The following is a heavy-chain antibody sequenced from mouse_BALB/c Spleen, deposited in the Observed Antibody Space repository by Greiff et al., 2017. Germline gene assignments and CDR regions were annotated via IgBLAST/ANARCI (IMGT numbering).Heavy chain of an antibody. J-gene: IGHJ1*01. CDR3: ARDLRYGNYWYFDV. Sequence: VQLVESGPGLVAPSQSLSITCTVSGFSLTSYGVHWVRQPPGKGLEWLGVIWAGGSTNYNSALMSRLSISKDNSKSQVFLKMNSLQTDDTAMYYCARDLRYGNYWYFDVWGAGTTVTVSS. CDR1: GFSLTSYG. CDR2: IWAGGST. D-gene: IGHD2-10*02. V-gene: IGHV2-9*02.